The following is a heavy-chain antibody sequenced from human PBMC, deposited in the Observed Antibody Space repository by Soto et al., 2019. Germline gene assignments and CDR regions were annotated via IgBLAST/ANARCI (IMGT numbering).Heavy chain of an antibody. D-gene: IGHD6-25*01. CDR3: ARRSGGGGDYFYGMDV. CDR1: GYTFNEYY. J-gene: IGHJ6*02. Sequence: QVQLVQSGAEVKKPGASVKVSCKTSGYTFNEYYIHWMRQVPGQGPEWMGWINPNSGGTKYAKKFQGVITMTGDTATRTAFRELRRLRPDDTAMYYCARRSGGGGDYFYGMDVWGQGTAVIVSS. V-gene: IGHV1-2*02. CDR2: INPNSGGT.